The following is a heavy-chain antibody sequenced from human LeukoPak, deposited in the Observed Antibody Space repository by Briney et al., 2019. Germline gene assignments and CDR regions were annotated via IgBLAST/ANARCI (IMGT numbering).Heavy chain of an antibody. V-gene: IGHV5-51*01. D-gene: IGHD5-12*01. CDR1: GYSFTSYW. CDR3: ARLESGYSGYDGTYCGY. Sequence: GESLKISCKGSGYSFTSYWYGWVRQMPGKGLEWMRIIYPGNSYTSYSTSFQGQVTISDDKSISNAYLQWSSLKASDTAMYDCARLESGYSGYDGTYCGYWGQGTLVTVSS. J-gene: IGHJ4*02. CDR2: IYPGNSYT.